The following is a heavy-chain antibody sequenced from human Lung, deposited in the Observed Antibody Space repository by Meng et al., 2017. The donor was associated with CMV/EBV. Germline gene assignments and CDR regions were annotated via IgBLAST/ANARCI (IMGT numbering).Heavy chain of an antibody. CDR2: VDHRGST. D-gene: IGHD2-8*01. CDR3: ARRESLVMVPANLRWFDP. Sequence: SXTLSLXCAVYGGSFSDYYWSWFRQPPGEALEWIGEVDHRGSTNYNPSLRSRATISIDTSKLQFSPRLASVTAADSAVYFCARRESLVMVPANLRWFDPWXRGTRVTVSS. V-gene: IGHV4-34*01. J-gene: IGHJ5*02. CDR1: GGSFSDYY.